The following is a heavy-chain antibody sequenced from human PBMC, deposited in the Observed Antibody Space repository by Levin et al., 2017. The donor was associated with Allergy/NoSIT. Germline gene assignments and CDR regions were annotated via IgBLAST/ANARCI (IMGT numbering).Heavy chain of an antibody. D-gene: IGHD3-10*01. CDR2: IYYSGST. CDR1: GGSVSSGSYY. Sequence: SQTLSLTCTVSGGSVSSGSYYWSWIRQPPGKGLEWIGYIYYSGSTNYIPSLKSRVTISVDTSKNQFSLKLSSVTAADTAVYYCARDRGKGSGSSTFDYWGQGTLVTVSS. J-gene: IGHJ4*02. CDR3: ARDRGKGSGSSTFDY. V-gene: IGHV4-61*01.